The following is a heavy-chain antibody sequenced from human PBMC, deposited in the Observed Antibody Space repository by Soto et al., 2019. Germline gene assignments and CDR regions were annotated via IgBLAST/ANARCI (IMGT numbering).Heavy chain of an antibody. CDR2: ISRTSIYI. Sequence: EVHLMESGGGLVKPGGSLRLSCAASGFIFSNYSMNWVRQAPGKGLEWVSAISRTSIYIYYPDSLNGRFTVSRDNAKNSLYLQMNSLRAEDTAVYYCSRDSLGGGMDVWGQGTTVTVSS. J-gene: IGHJ6*02. CDR1: GFIFSNYS. CDR3: SRDSLGGGMDV. D-gene: IGHD3-16*01. V-gene: IGHV3-21*01.